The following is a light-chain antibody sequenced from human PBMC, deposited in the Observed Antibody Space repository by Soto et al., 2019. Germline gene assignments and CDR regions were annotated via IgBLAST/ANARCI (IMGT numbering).Light chain of an antibody. Sequence: QSALTQPASVSGSPGQSITISCTGTSSDVGSYNLVSWYQQYAGKAPKVLIYEDRKRPSGVSNRFSGSKSGYTASLTISGLQAEDEADYYCCSYVDRNIYVFGTGTKLTVL. V-gene: IGLV2-23*01. CDR2: EDR. CDR3: CSYVDRNIYV. CDR1: SSDVGSYNL. J-gene: IGLJ1*01.